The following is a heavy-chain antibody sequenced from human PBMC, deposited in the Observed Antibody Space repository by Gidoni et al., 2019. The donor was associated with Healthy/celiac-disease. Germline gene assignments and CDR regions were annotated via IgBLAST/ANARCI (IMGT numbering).Heavy chain of an antibody. CDR1: GYNFIGHY. D-gene: IGHD3-9*01. Sequence: QVQLVQSGAEVKKPGHSVTVSCKAYGYNFIGHYMQWVSQSPGQWLEWMGWITPHRGGTNYAQKFQGCVAMTKYTSISTSYIELSRLRSDDTAVYYCASDTYDILTGYDSRRVGSAVVGGMYAWGQGTTVTVSS. CDR3: ASDTYDILTGYDSRRVGSAVVGGMYA. V-gene: IGHV1-2*04. CDR2: ITPHRGGT. J-gene: IGHJ6*02.